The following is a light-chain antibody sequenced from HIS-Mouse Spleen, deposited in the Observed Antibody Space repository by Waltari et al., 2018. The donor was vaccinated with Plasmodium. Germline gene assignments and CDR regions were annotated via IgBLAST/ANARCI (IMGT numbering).Light chain of an antibody. CDR1: VLAKKY. Sequence: SYELTQPSSVSVSPGQTARITCSGDVLAKKYARWFQQKPGQAPVLVIYKDSERTSGIPERFSGSSSGTTVTLTISGAQVEDDADYYCYSAADNNWVFGGGTKLTVL. CDR2: KDS. V-gene: IGLV3-27*01. J-gene: IGLJ3*02. CDR3: YSAADNNWV.